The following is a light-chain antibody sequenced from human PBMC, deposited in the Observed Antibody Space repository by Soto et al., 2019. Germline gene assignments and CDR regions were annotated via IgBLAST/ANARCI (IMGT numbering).Light chain of an antibody. CDR3: SSYAGSNNLL. J-gene: IGLJ2*01. V-gene: IGLV2-8*01. CDR1: SSYVGGYNS. Sequence: QSALTQPPSASGSPGQSVTISCTGTSSYVGGYNSVSWXQQHPGKAPKXMIYDVYKRPSGVPDRFSGSKSGNTASLTVSXXQAEDEADYYCSSYAGSNNLLFGGGTXLTVL. CDR2: DVY.